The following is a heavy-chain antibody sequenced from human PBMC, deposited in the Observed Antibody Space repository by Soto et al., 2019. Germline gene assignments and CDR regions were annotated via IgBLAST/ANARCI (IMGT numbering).Heavy chain of an antibody. Sequence: PSETLSLTCTVSVVSVNSDNYYWSWIRQPPGKGLEWIGHIYNTGSTTYNPSLKSRVTISLDTSRNHFSLSLNSVTAADTAVFYCAREYSNSPEAFDFWGRGNLVTVSS. CDR3: AREYSNSPEAFDF. D-gene: IGHD6-6*01. J-gene: IGHJ4*02. CDR2: IYNTGST. V-gene: IGHV4-61*03. CDR1: VVSVNSDNYY.